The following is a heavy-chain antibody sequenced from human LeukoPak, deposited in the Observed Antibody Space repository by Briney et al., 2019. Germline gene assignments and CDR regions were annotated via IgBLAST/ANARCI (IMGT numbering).Heavy chain of an antibody. CDR3: ARGRIMITFGGGIVRGDDAFDI. Sequence: WETLSLTCAVPGASVSSGGYAWSWIRQPPGKGLEWIGEINHSGSTNYNPSLKSRVTISVDTSKNQFSLKLSSVTAADTAVYYCARGRIMITFGGGIVRGDDAFDIWGQGTMVTVSS. J-gene: IGHJ3*02. CDR1: GASVSSGGYA. D-gene: IGHD3-16*02. V-gene: IGHV4-34*01. CDR2: INHSGST.